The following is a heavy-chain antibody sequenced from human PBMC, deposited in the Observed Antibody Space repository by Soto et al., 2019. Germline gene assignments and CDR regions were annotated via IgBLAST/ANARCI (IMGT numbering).Heavy chain of an antibody. Sequence: QVHLQESGPGLVKPSETLSLTCTVSGGSISGFHWSWIRQPPGKGLEWFGYIHSCGSSNYNPSLESRVTMSVDTSKNQFYLKLSSVTSADTAVYYCARYMRDAGTFYFDYWGQGTLVTASS. CDR1: GGSISGFH. CDR2: IHSCGSS. V-gene: IGHV4-59*01. D-gene: IGHD3-16*01. CDR3: ARYMRDAGTFYFDY. J-gene: IGHJ4*02.